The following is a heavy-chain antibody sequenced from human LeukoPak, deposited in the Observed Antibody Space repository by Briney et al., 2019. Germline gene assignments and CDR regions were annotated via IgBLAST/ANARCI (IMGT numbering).Heavy chain of an antibody. Sequence: PGGSLRLSCAASGFTFSSYSMNWVRQAPGKGLEWVSYISSSSSTIYYADSVKGRFTISRDNAKNSLYLQMNSLRAEGTAVYYCASTEYQLLGATNWFDPWGQGTLVTVSS. D-gene: IGHD2-2*01. J-gene: IGHJ5*02. V-gene: IGHV3-48*01. CDR3: ASTEYQLLGATNWFDP. CDR1: GFTFSSYS. CDR2: ISSSSSTI.